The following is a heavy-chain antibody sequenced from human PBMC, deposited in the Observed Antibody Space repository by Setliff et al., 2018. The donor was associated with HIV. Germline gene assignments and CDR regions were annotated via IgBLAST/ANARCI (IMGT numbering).Heavy chain of an antibody. CDR1: GDSMSSGSYI. Sequence: PSETLSLTCSVSGDSMSSGSYIWGWIRQTPGKGLEWIGNIYYTGFAYYNPSLKSRVTISLDTSKTHFYLNLTSVTDADTAVYFCAREGRGDPAVATTRIDYWGQGKLVTVSS. CDR3: AREGRGDPAVATTRIDY. V-gene: IGHV4-39*02. J-gene: IGHJ4*02. D-gene: IGHD1-1*01. CDR2: IYYTGFA.